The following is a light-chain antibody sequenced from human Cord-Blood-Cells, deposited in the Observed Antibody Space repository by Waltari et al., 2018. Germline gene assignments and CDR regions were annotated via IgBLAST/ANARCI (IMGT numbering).Light chain of an antibody. CDR1: SSDVGGYNY. CDR3: SSYTSSSSYG. V-gene: IGLV2-14*03. CDR2: DVS. Sequence: QSALTQPASVSGSPGQSITIYCTGTSSDVGGYNYLSWYQQHPGKAPKLRIYDVSNRPSGGSKRCTGSKSGNAASLTISGLQAEDEADYYCSSYTSSSSYGFGTGTKVTVL. J-gene: IGLJ1*01.